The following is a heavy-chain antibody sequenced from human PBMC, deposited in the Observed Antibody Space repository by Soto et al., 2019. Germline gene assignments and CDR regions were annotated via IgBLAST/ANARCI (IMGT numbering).Heavy chain of an antibody. V-gene: IGHV3-23*01. CDR2: ISGSGSNT. Sequence: PGGSLRLSCAASGFTSSSYAMSWVRQAPGKGLEWVSAISGSGSNTYYADSVKGRFPISRDNSKNTLFLQMNSLRAEETAVYYCAKALRYFDWLVRPWNAMDVWGQGTTVTVSS. CDR3: AKALRYFDWLVRPWNAMDV. D-gene: IGHD3-9*01. CDR1: GFTSSSYA. J-gene: IGHJ6*02.